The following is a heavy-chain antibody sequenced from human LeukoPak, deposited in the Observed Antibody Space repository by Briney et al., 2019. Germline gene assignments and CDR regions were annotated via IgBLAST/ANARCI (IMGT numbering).Heavy chain of an antibody. V-gene: IGHV1-8*01. Sequence: ASVKVSCKASGYTFTNYDVNWVRQATGHGLEWMGWMNPKSGNSGYAQRFQARLTVTWNTSIATAYMELSSLKSDDTAIYYCARSPVEVAGNSFDYWGQGSLVTVSS. CDR3: ARSPVEVAGNSFDY. CDR1: GYTFTNYD. D-gene: IGHD6-19*01. CDR2: MNPKSGNS. J-gene: IGHJ4*02.